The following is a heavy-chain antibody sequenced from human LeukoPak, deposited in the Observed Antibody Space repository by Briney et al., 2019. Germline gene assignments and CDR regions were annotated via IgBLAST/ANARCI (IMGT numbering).Heavy chain of an antibody. D-gene: IGHD5/OR15-5a*01. CDR1: GGSISSSSYY. CDR3: ARDPTQYLRYGHFDY. V-gene: IGHV4-39*02. CDR2: IYYSGST. J-gene: IGHJ4*02. Sequence: SETLSLTCTVSGGSISSSSYYWGWIRQPPGKGLEWIGSIYYSGSTYYNPSLKSRVTISVDTSKNQFSLKLSSETAADTAVYYCARDPTQYLRYGHFDYWGQGTLVTVSS.